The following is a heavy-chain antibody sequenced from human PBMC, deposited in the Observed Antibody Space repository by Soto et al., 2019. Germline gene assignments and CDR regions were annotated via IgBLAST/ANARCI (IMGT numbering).Heavy chain of an antibody. CDR1: GGSISSSSFF. V-gene: IGHV4-39*01. Sequence: NPSETLSLTCAVSGGSISSSSFFWGWIRQPPGKGLEWIGSMYYGGITYYNPSLKSRVTIFVDTSSKQVALKMSSMTAADTAVYFCAGLAASGPRYFDHWGQGTLVTSPQ. CDR2: MYYGGIT. CDR3: AGLAASGPRYFDH. J-gene: IGHJ4*02. D-gene: IGHD6-13*01.